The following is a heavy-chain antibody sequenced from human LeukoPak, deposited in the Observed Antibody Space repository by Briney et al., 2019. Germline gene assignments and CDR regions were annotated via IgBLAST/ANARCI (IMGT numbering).Heavy chain of an antibody. Sequence: GGSLRLSCAASAFTFSSYAMHWVRQAPGRGLEWVAVTSYDESTKHYADSVKGRFTISRDNYKNTLYLQMNSLRADDTAVYYCARDRKWLLTFDLWGHGTLVTVSS. CDR2: TSYDESTK. CDR3: ARDRKWLLTFDL. D-gene: IGHD6-19*01. CDR1: AFTFSSYA. J-gene: IGHJ4*01. V-gene: IGHV3-30-3*01.